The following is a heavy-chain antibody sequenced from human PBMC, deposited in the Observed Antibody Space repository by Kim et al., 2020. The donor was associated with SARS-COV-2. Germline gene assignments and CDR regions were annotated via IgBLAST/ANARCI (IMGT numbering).Heavy chain of an antibody. J-gene: IGHJ5*02. D-gene: IGHD6-13*01. V-gene: IGHV1-3*01. CDR3: ARDWAAGRTGNWFDP. Sequence: QTFQGRVTITRDTSASAAYMELSSLRSEDTAVYYCARDWAAGRTGNWFDPWGQGTLVTVSS.